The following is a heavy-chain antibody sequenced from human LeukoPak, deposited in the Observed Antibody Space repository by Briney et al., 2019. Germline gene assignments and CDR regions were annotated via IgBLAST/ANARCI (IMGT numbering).Heavy chain of an antibody. J-gene: IGHJ4*02. D-gene: IGHD2-15*01. CDR1: GGSISSYY. Sequence: SETLSLTCTVSGGSISSYYWSWIRQPAGKGLEWIGRIYTSGSTNYNPSLKSRVTISVDTSKNQFSLKLSSVTAADTAVYYCARGGLVYCSGGSCYSGIPFFDYWGQGTLVTVSS. CDR3: ARGGLVYCSGGSCYSGIPFFDY. V-gene: IGHV4-4*07. CDR2: IYTSGST.